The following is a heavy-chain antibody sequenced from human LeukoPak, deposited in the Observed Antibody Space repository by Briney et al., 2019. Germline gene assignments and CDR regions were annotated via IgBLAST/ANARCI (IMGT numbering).Heavy chain of an antibody. CDR1: GGTFSSYA. CDR3: ARGYCSDAFDF. V-gene: IGHV1-69*04. Sequence: ASVKVSCKASGGTFSSYAISWVRQAPGQGLEWMGRIIPILGIANYAQKFQGRVTITADKSTSTAYMELSSLRSEDTAVYYCARGYCSDAFDFWGQRTMVTVSS. D-gene: IGHD3-16*02. J-gene: IGHJ3*01. CDR2: IIPILGIA.